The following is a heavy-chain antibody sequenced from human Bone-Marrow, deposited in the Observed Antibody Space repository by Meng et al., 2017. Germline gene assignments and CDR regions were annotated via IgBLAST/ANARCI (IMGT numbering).Heavy chain of an antibody. D-gene: IGHD6-6*01. V-gene: IGHV4-30-2*01. J-gene: IGHJ4*02. Sequence: QLQLQESGSGPLKPSQTLSLTCAVSGDSISSGGYSWSWIRQPPGKGLEWIGYIYHSGSTYFNPSLKSRVTVSVDRSKNQFSLNLSSVTAADTAVYYCARYSSSSLAFDFWGQATLVTVSS. CDR2: IYHSGST. CDR3: ARYSSSSLAFDF. CDR1: GDSISSGGYS.